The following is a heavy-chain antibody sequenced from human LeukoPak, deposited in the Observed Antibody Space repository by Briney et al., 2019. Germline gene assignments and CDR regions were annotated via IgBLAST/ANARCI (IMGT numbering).Heavy chain of an antibody. J-gene: IGHJ6*04. D-gene: IGHD5-18*01. V-gene: IGHV4-38-2*02. Sequence: SETLSLTCTVSGYSISSGHYWGWIRQPPGKGLEWIGSIYHSGSTYYNPSLKSRVTISVDTSKNQFSLKLSSVTAADTAVYYCARDTAPVDVWGKGTTVTVSS. CDR2: IYHSGST. CDR1: GYSISSGHY. CDR3: ARDTAPVDV.